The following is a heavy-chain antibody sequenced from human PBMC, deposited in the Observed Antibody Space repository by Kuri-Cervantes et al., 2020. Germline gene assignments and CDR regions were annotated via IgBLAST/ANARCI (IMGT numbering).Heavy chain of an antibody. J-gene: IGHJ4*02. V-gene: IGHV4-59*12. CDR1: GGSISSYY. CDR3: ARGYSSSWYKD. Sequence: SETLSLTCAVSGGSISSYYWSWIRQPPGKGLEWIGYIYYSGSTNYNPSLKSRVTISVDTSKNQFSLKLSSVTAADTAVYYCARGYSSSWYKDWGQGTLVTVSS. CDR2: IYYSGST. D-gene: IGHD6-13*01.